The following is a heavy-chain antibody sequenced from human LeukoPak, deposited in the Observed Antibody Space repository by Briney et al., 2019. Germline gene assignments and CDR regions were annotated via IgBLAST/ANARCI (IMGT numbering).Heavy chain of an antibody. CDR2: ISANRLHI. J-gene: IGHJ4*02. D-gene: IGHD3-10*01. CDR1: GFTFSDQS. CDR3: VGPDSQFDC. V-gene: IGHV3-21*01. Sequence: GGSLRLSCAASGFTFSDQSMNRVRQAPGKGLEWVSSISANRLHIFYADSVKGRFTISRDNARNSLYLQMNNLRAEDTAVYYCVGPDSQFDCWGQGTLVTVSS.